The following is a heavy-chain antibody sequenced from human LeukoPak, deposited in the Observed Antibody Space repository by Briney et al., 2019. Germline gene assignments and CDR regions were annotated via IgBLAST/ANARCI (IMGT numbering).Heavy chain of an antibody. Sequence: GGSLRLSCAASGYTFSSYEMNWVRQAPGKGLEWVSYISSSGSTIYYADSVKGRFTISRDNAKNSLYLQMNSLRAEGTAVYYCARVRDGYNPDYWGQGTLVTVSS. CDR2: ISSSGSTI. D-gene: IGHD5-24*01. CDR3: ARVRDGYNPDY. J-gene: IGHJ4*02. V-gene: IGHV3-48*03. CDR1: GYTFSSYE.